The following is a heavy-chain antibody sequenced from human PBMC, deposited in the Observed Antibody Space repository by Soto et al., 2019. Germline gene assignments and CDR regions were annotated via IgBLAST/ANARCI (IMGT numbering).Heavy chain of an antibody. J-gene: IGHJ4*02. D-gene: IGHD2-2*01. CDR2: ISMSSNYI. CDR1: GFRFSTYA. Sequence: EVPLVESGGGLVKPGGSLRLSCVASGFRFSTYAMNWVRQAPGKGLEWVSSISMSSNYIYHADSVRGRLTISRDDAKNSLYLHMKNLRADDTAVYSCARPPLGNGTCTTNSCCEAGYWGQGSLVTVSS. CDR3: ARPPLGNGTCTTNSCCEAGY. V-gene: IGHV3-21*01.